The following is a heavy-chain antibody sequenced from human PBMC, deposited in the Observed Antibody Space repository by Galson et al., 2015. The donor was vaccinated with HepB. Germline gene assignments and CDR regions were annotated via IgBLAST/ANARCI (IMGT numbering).Heavy chain of an antibody. CDR2: TYYRSKWYN. J-gene: IGHJ4*02. Sequence: CAISGDSVSSNSAAWNWIRQSPSRGLEWLGRTYYRSKWYNSYAVSVKSRITINPDTTKNQFSLQLNSVIPEDTAIYYCARQLAYCVANTCQIFFDYWGQGTLVTGSS. CDR1: GDSVSSNSAA. V-gene: IGHV6-1*01. D-gene: IGHD2-21*01. CDR3: ARQLAYCVANTCQIFFDY.